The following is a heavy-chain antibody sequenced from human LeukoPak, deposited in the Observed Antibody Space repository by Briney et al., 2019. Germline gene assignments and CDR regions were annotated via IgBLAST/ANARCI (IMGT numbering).Heavy chain of an antibody. CDR2: FDPEDGET. CDR3: ARAPSPPDPHRDKCSGCTPMDV. D-gene: IGHD6-19*01. V-gene: IGHV1-24*01. CDR1: GYTLTELS. Sequence: ASVKVSCKVSGYTLTELSMHWVRQAPGKGLEWMGGFDPEDGETIYAQKFQGRVTMTEDTSTDTAYMELSSLRSEDTAVYYCARAPSPPDPHRDKCSGCTPMDVWGQGTTVTVSS. J-gene: IGHJ6*02.